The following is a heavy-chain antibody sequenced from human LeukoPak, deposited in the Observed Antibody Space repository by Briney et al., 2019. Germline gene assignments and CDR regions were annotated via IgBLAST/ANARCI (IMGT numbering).Heavy chain of an antibody. D-gene: IGHD3/OR15-3a*01. J-gene: IGHJ4*02. Sequence: GGSLRLSCAASGFTFDDYGMSWVRQAPGKGLEWVSGINWNGGSTGYADSVKGRFTISRDNAKNSVYLQMNSLRVEDTALYYCVRGTGFILDSWGLGTRVTVS. CDR2: INWNGGST. V-gene: IGHV3-20*04. CDR3: VRGTGFILDS. CDR1: GFTFDDYG.